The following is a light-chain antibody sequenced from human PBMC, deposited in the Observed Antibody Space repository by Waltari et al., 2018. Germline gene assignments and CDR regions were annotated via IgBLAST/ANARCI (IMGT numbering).Light chain of an antibody. CDR1: SSNTGTGFY. CDR3: QSCDINLRGLV. J-gene: IGLJ2*01. V-gene: IGLV1-40*01. Sequence: QSVLTQPPSVSGAQGQGVTNSCTGSSSNTGTGFYLLWYQQFPGTAPKLVMYDNDIRPSGVPDRFSGSVSGTSASLVITGLQAEDEADYYCQSCDINLRGLVFGGGTKLTVL. CDR2: DND.